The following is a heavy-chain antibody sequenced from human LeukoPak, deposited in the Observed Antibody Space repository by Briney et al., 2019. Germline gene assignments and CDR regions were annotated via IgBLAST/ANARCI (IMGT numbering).Heavy chain of an antibody. CDR3: ARGRGVATTTPYFDH. CDR1: GFTFSSYA. CDR2: ISYDGSNK. Sequence: GGSLRLSCAASGFTFSSYAMHWVRQALGKGLEWVAVISYDGSNKYYADSVKGRFTISRDNSKNTLYLQMNSLRAEDTAVYYCARGRGVATTTPYFDHWGQGTLVTVSS. J-gene: IGHJ4*02. D-gene: IGHD5-12*01. V-gene: IGHV3-30-3*01.